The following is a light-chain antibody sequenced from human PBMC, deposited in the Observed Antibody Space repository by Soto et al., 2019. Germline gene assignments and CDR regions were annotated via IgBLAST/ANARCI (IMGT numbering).Light chain of an antibody. J-gene: IGLJ1*01. V-gene: IGLV2-14*03. CDR2: DVA. CDR3: VSYTSSTTYV. CDR1: SSDVGGSNF. Sequence: QSVLTQPASVSDSPGQSITISCTGTSSDVGGSNFVSWYQQHPGKPPKLIIYDVANRPSGVSNRFSGSKSGSTASLIISRLQTEEEADYYCVSYTSSTTYVFGTRTKVTVL.